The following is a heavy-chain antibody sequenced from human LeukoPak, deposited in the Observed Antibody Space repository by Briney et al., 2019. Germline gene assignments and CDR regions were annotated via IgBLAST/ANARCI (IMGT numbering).Heavy chain of an antibody. V-gene: IGHV3-23*01. CDR3: ARVLVLGCGFDP. J-gene: IGHJ5*02. D-gene: IGHD6-13*01. CDR1: GFTFSSYA. CDR2: ISGSGGST. Sequence: GGSLRLSCAASGFTFSSYAMSWVRQAPGKGLEWVSAISGSGGSTYYADSVKGRFTISRDNSKNTLYLQMNSLRAEDTAVYYCARVLVLGCGFDPWGQGTLVTVSS.